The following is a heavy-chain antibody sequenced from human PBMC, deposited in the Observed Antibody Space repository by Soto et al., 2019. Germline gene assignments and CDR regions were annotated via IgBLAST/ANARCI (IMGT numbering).Heavy chain of an antibody. J-gene: IGHJ4*02. CDR3: ARVLSSWIQEFDY. D-gene: IGHD5-18*01. CDR1: GYTFTIYG. Sequence: VASVKVSCKPSGYTFTIYGIGGVRQAPGQGLEWMGWISAYNGNTNYAQKLQSRVTMTTDTSTSTAYMELRSLRSDDTAVYYCARVLSSWIQEFDYWGQGTLVTVSS. CDR2: ISAYNGNT. V-gene: IGHV1-18*01.